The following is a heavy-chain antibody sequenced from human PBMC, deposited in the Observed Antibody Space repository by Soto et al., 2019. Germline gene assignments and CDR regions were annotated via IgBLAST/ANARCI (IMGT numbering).Heavy chain of an antibody. V-gene: IGHV1-46*01. Sequence: ASVKVSCKASGYTFTGYYMHWVRQAPGQGLEWMGIINPSGGSTSYAQKFQGRVTMTRDTSTSTVYMELSSLRSEDTAVYYCARDLAMAQGDYWGQGTLVTVSS. CDR2: INPSGGST. J-gene: IGHJ4*02. CDR3: ARDLAMAQGDY. CDR1: GYTFTGYY.